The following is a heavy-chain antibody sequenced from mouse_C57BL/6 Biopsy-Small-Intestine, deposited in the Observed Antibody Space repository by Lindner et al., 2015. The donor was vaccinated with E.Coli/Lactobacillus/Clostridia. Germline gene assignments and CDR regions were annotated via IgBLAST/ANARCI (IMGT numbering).Heavy chain of an antibody. Sequence: VQLQESGPELVKPGTSVKMSCKASGYTFTDYNIHWVKQSHGKSLEWIGYINPTNGGTSYNQKFKGRATLTVNKSSSTANMELRSLTSEDSAVYYCARGNSAGYAYWGQGTLVTVSA. J-gene: IGHJ3*01. CDR3: ARGNSAGYAY. CDR2: INPTNGGT. V-gene: IGHV1-22*01. CDR1: GYTFTDYN.